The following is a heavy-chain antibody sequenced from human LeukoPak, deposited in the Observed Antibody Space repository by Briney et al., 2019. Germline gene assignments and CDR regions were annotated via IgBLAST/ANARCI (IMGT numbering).Heavy chain of an antibody. Sequence: PGGSLRLSCAASGFTFSSCWMHWVRQVPGKGLVRVSRINSDGSSTSYADSVKGRFTISRDNAKNTLYLEMSSLRAEDTAVYYCARRDILDYWGQGALVTVSS. CDR1: GFTFSSCW. V-gene: IGHV3-74*01. CDR3: ARRDILDY. CDR2: INSDGSST. J-gene: IGHJ4*02. D-gene: IGHD2-15*01.